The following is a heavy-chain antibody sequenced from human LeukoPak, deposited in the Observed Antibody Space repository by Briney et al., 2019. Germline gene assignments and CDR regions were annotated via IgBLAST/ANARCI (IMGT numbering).Heavy chain of an antibody. Sequence: GGSLRLSCAASGFTFSSYSMNWVRQAPGKGLEWVSSISSSSSPIFYADSVKGRFTISRDNAKNSLYLQMNSLRAEDTAVYYCARKYCSSTSCYFTNMDVWGKGTTVTVSS. CDR3: ARKYCSSTSCYFTNMDV. D-gene: IGHD2-2*01. CDR1: GFTFSSYS. J-gene: IGHJ6*03. CDR2: ISSSSSPI. V-gene: IGHV3-48*01.